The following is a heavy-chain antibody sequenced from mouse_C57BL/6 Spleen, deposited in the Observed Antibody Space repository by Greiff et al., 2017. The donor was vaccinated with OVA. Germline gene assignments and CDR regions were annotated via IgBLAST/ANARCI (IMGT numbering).Heavy chain of an antibody. CDR2: IYPSDSET. Sequence: VQLQQPGAELVRPGSSVKLSCKASGYTFTSYWMDWVKQRPGQGLEWIGNIYPSDSETNYNQKFKDKATLTVDKSSSTTYMQRSSLTSEDSAVYYCARGIPWFAYWGQGTLVTVSA. CDR3: ARGIPWFAY. J-gene: IGHJ3*01. V-gene: IGHV1-61*01. CDR1: GYTFTSYW.